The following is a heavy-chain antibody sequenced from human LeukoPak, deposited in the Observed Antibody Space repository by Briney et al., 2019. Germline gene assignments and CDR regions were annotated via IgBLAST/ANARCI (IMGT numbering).Heavy chain of an antibody. CDR1: GYTFTGYY. Sequence: GASVKVSCKASGYTFTGYYIHWVRQAPGQGLEWMGWISAYNGNTNYAQKLQGRVTMTTDTSTSTAYMELRSPRSDDTAVYYCARAIRAVARRGLFGRWFDPWGQGTLVTVSS. CDR3: ARAIRAVARRGLFGRWFDP. D-gene: IGHD3/OR15-3a*01. J-gene: IGHJ5*02. CDR2: ISAYNGNT. V-gene: IGHV1-18*04.